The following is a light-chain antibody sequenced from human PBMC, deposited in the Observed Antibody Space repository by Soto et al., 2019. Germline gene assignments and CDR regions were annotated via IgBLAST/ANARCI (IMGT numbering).Light chain of an antibody. J-gene: IGLJ1*01. CDR3: CSYVGRNTYV. CDR2: DVS. V-gene: IGLV2-11*01. CDR1: SSDVGGYNY. Sequence: VLTQPRSASGSPGQSITISCTGTSSDVGGYNYVSWYQQHPAKAPKLIIFDVSKRPSGVPNRFSGSKSGNTASLTISGLRAEDEADYYCCSYVGRNTYVFGTGTKVTVL.